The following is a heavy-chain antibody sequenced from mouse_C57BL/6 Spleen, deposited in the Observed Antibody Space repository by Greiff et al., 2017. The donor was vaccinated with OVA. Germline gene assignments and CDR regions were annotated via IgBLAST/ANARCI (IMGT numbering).Heavy chain of an antibody. CDR3: ARAVVATKAMDY. V-gene: IGHV1-64*01. J-gene: IGHJ4*01. CDR1: GYTFTSYW. CDR2: IHPNSGST. D-gene: IGHD1-1*01. Sequence: QVQLQQPGAELVKPGASVKLSCKASGYTFTSYWMNWVKQRPGQGLEWIGMIHPNSGSTNYNEKFKSKATLTVNKSSRTAYMQRSSLTSEDSAVYYCARAVVATKAMDYWGQGTSVTVSS.